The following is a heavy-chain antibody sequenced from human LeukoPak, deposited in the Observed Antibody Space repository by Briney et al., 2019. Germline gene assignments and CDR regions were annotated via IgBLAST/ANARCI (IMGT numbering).Heavy chain of an antibody. CDR3: AKDIFSGGYYVGGGFDY. Sequence: GGSLRLSCAASGFTFDDYAMHWVRHAPGKGLEWVSGISWNSGSIGYADSVRGRFTISRDNAKNSLYLQMNSLRAEGTALYYCAKDIFSGGYYVGGGFDYWGQGTLVTVSS. V-gene: IGHV3-9*01. CDR2: ISWNSGSI. CDR1: GFTFDDYA. D-gene: IGHD3-22*01. J-gene: IGHJ4*02.